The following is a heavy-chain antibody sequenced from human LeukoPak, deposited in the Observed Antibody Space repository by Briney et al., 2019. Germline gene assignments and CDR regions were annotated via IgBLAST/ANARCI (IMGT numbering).Heavy chain of an antibody. CDR2: IRYDGSNK. CDR1: GFTFSSYG. D-gene: IGHD4-17*01. Sequence: GGSLRLSCAASGFTFSSYGMHWVRQAPGKVLEWVAFIRYDGSNKYYADSVKGRFTISRDNSKNTLYLQMNSLRAEDTAVYYCAKVGTVTTDYWGQGTLVTVSS. J-gene: IGHJ4*02. V-gene: IGHV3-30*02. CDR3: AKVGTVTTDY.